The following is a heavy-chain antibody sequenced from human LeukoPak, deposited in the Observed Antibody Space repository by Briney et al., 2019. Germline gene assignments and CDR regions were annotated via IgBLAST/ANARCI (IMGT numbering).Heavy chain of an antibody. CDR1: GYTFTGYY. CDR3: ARGVVRSSSSWPKPYPFDY. V-gene: IGHV1-2*02. CDR2: INPNSGGT. Sequence: ASVKVSCKASGYTFTGYYMHWVRQAPGQGLEWMGWINPNSGGTNYAQKFQGRVTMTRDTSISTAYMELSRLRSDDTAVYYCARGVVRSSSSWPKPYPFDYWGQGTLVTVSS. J-gene: IGHJ4*02. D-gene: IGHD6-6*01.